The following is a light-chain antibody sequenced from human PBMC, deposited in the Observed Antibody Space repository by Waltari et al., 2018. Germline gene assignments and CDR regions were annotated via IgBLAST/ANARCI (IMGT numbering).Light chain of an antibody. Sequence: DILMTQSPVSLSVHPGEPASISCTSSQSLQHRNGYNYLQWYLQKPGLSPQLLIYFASYRASGVPERFSGSGSVTDFTLRISRVEVEDVGVYYCMQSLQNSVTFGQGTRLEIK. CDR2: FAS. CDR3: MQSLQNSVT. CDR1: QSLQHRNGYNY. V-gene: IGKV2-28*01. J-gene: IGKJ5*01.